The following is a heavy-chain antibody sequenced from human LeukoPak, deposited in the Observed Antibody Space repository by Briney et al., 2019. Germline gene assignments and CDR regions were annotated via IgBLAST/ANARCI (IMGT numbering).Heavy chain of an antibody. CDR3: ASEVGSSTNY. CDR2: IYSDDTT. Sequence: GGSLRLSCAASGFTVSSNYMSWVRQAPGKGLEWVSVIYSDDTTYYADSVKGRFTISRDNSKNTLYLQMSSLRAEDTAVYYCASEVGSSTNYWGQGTLVTVSS. J-gene: IGHJ4*02. CDR1: GFTVSSNY. V-gene: IGHV3-53*01. D-gene: IGHD1-26*01.